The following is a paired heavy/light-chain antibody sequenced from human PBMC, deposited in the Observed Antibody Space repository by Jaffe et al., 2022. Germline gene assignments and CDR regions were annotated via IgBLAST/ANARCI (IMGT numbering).Light chain of an antibody. CDR1: QSLVHSDGNTY. J-gene: IGKJ4*01. CDR3: MQGTHWPLT. CDR2: KVS. Sequence: DVVMTQSPLSLPVTLGQPASISCRSSQSLVHSDGNTYLNWFQQRPGQSPRRLIYKVSNRDSGVPDRFSGSGSGTDFTLKISRVEAEDVGVYYCMQGTHWPLTFGGGTKVEIK. V-gene: IGKV2-30*02.
Heavy chain of an antibody. Sequence: EVQLVQSGAEVKKPGESLKISCKGSGYSFTSYWIGWVRQMPGKGLEWMGIIYPGDSDTRYSPSFQGQVTISADKSISTAYLQWSSLKASDTAMYYCVRQVPRISSSWAHTDYSDYWGQGTLVTVSS. D-gene: IGHD6-13*01. J-gene: IGHJ4*02. CDR1: GYSFTSYW. CDR3: VRQVPRISSSWAHTDYSDY. V-gene: IGHV5-51*01. CDR2: IYPGDSDT.